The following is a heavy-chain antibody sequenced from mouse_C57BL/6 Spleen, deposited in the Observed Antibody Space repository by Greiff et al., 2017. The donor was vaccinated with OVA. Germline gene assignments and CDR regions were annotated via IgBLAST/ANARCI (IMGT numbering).Heavy chain of an antibody. Sequence: QVQLQQSGAELARPGASVKLSCKASGYTFTSYGISWVKQRTGQGLEWIGEIYPRSGNTYYNEKFKGKATLTADKSSSTAYMELRSLTSEDSAVYFCERDGNYSRYFDVWGTGTTVTVSS. D-gene: IGHD2-1*01. V-gene: IGHV1-81*01. CDR2: IYPRSGNT. CDR1: GYTFTSYG. J-gene: IGHJ1*03. CDR3: ERDGNYSRYFDV.